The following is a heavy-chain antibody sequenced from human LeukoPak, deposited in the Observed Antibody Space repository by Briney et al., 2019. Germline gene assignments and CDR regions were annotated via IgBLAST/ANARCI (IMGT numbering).Heavy chain of an antibody. D-gene: IGHD2-8*01. CDR3: AKNGRILDV. CDR2: IGANTDDT. CDR1: GTTFNTHG. V-gene: IGHV3-23*01. J-gene: IGHJ6*02. Sequence: GGSLRLSCAASGTTFNTHGMSWVRQAPGRGPEWVSSIGANTDDTYHAESVKGRFTISRDRSKNTIYLQMSSLRAEDTAVYYCAKNGRILDVRGQGTTVTVSS.